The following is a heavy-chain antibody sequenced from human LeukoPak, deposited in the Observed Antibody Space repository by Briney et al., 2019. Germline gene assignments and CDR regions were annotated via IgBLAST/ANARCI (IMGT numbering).Heavy chain of an antibody. V-gene: IGHV3-30*03. CDR1: GFTFSSYG. CDR3: VRDRNSAWAFDY. J-gene: IGHJ4*02. CDR2: ISYDGSNK. D-gene: IGHD6-19*01. Sequence: GGSLRLSCAASGFTFSSYGMHWVRQAPGKGLEWVAVISYDGSNKYYADSVKGRFTISRDNSKNTLYLQMNSLRAEDTAVYYCVRDRNSAWAFDYWGQGTLVTVSS.